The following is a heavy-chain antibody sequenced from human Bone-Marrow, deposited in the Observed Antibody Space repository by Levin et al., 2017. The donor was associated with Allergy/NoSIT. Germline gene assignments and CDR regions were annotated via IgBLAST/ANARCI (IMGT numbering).Heavy chain of an antibody. J-gene: IGHJ6*02. Sequence: ASVKVSCKASGYTFSSYYMHWVRQAPGQGLQWLGIINPSGDSTSYAQKFQGRVTVTRDTSTSTVYMELSSLRSEDTAVYYCAREAKYSSSSANNYYNGMDVWGQGTTVTVSS. CDR1: GYTFSSYY. D-gene: IGHD6-6*01. CDR3: AREAKYSSSSANNYYNGMDV. V-gene: IGHV1-46*01. CDR2: INPSGDST.